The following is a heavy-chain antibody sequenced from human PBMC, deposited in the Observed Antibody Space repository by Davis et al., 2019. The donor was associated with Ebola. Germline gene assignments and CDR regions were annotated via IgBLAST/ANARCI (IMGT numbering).Heavy chain of an antibody. CDR1: GFTFSSYS. V-gene: IGHV3-48*04. J-gene: IGHJ6*02. Sequence: PGGSLRLSCAASGFTFSSYSMNWVRQAPGKGLEWVSYISSSGSTIYYADSVKGRFTISRDNAKNSLYLQMNSLRAEDTAVYYCARARGYYGMDVWGQGTTVTVSS. CDR2: ISSSGSTI. CDR3: ARARGYYGMDV.